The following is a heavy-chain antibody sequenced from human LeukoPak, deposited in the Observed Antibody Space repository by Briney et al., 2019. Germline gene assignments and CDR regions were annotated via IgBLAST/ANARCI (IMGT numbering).Heavy chain of an antibody. CDR1: GFTFSSYW. CDR3: AALGITLIGGV. Sequence: GGSLRLSCAASGFTFSSYWMHWVRQAPGKGLVWVSRINSDGSSTIYADSVKGRFTISRDNAKNTLYLQMNSLRAEDTAVYYCAALGITLIGGVWGKGTTVTISS. CDR2: INSDGSST. V-gene: IGHV3-74*01. J-gene: IGHJ6*04. D-gene: IGHD3-10*02.